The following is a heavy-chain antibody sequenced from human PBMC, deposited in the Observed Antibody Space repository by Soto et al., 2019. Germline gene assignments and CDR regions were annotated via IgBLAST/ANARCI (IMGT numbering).Heavy chain of an antibody. CDR1: GGTFSSYA. J-gene: IGHJ4*02. D-gene: IGHD3-9*01. V-gene: IGHV1-69*13. CDR2: IIPIFGTA. Sequence: SVKVSCKASGGTFSSYAISWVRQSPGQGLEWMGGIIPIFGTANYAQKFQGRVTITADESTSTAYMELSSLRSEDTAVYYCATAAKSLVRYFDWYFDYWGQGTLVTVSS. CDR3: ATAAKSLVRYFDWYFDY.